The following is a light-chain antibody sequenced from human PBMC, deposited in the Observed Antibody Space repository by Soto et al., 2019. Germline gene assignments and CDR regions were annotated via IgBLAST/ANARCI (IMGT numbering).Light chain of an antibody. Sequence: VLTQPPPASGTPGLSLTISCTRTKNDIGVYDFVSWYQHHTGEDPRLIIYEVVQRPSGVPARFSGSKSGNTASLTVAGPHASEVAHYFCVSNTVSNTYVFGSGTKGIV. V-gene: IGLV2-8*01. CDR2: EVV. J-gene: IGLJ1*01. CDR1: KNDIGVYDF. CDR3: VSNTVSNTYV.